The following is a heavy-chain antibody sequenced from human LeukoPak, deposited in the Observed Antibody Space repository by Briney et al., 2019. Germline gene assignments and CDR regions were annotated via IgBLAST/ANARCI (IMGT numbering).Heavy chain of an antibody. Sequence: GASVKVSCKASGYTFTVYYMHWVRQAPGQGLEWMGWINPNSGGTNYAQKFQGRVTMTRDTSISTDYMELSRLRSDDTAVYYCARDHVDRVALYYYYYMDVWGKGTTVTVSS. CDR2: INPNSGGT. V-gene: IGHV1-2*02. CDR3: ARDHVDRVALYYYYYMDV. J-gene: IGHJ6*03. CDR1: GYTFTVYY. D-gene: IGHD5-12*01.